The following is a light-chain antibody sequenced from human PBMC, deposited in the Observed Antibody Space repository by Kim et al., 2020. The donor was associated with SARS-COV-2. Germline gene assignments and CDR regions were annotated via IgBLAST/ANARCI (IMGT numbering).Light chain of an antibody. CDR1: QTVGSN. J-gene: IGKJ2*01. Sequence: VAPGESATLSCRASQTVGSNLAWYQQKPGQAPRLLIYGAFTRATGIPVRFTGSGSGTEFTLTISSLQSEDSAIYYCQQYANWHPYTFGQGTKLEI. CDR2: GAF. V-gene: IGKV3-15*01. CDR3: QQYANWHPYT.